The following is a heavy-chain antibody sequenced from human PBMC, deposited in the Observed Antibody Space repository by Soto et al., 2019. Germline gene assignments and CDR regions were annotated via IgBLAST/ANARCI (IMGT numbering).Heavy chain of an antibody. CDR2: VKDGGST. Sequence: QVQLQQWGAGLLKPSETLSLTCTVNGGSLTGYYWGWIRQPPGKGLESIGEVKDGGSTNYSPSLRGRVSISADTSKNHCSLRLNSVTAADTAVYFCARGQEGIVATHWDQGALVTVSS. J-gene: IGHJ4*02. CDR1: GGSLTGYY. D-gene: IGHD5-12*01. V-gene: IGHV4-34*01. CDR3: ARGQEGIVATH.